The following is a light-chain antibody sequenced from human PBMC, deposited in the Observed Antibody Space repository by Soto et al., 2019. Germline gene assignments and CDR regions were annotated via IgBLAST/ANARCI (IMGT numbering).Light chain of an antibody. CDR2: RSD. V-gene: IGLV1-47*01. CDR1: GSNIGTNS. Sequence: QSVLTQPPSASGTPGQRVTISCSGSGSNIGTNSVYWYQQLPGTAPKLLNYRSDQWPSGVPDRFSASKSGTSASLAISGLRSEDEADYYCAAWDDSLSGVLFGGGTKLTVL. CDR3: AAWDDSLSGVL. J-gene: IGLJ2*01.